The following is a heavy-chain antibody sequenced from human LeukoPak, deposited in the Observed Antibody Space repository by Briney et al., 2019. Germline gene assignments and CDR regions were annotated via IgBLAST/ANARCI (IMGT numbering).Heavy chain of an antibody. V-gene: IGHV4-61*02. D-gene: IGHD3-9*01. CDR1: GGSISSGSYY. J-gene: IGHJ3*02. CDR2: IYTSGST. Sequence: SETLSLTCTVSGGSISSGSYYWSWIRQPAGKGLEWIGRIYTSGSTNYNPSLKSRVTISVDTSKNQFSLKLSSVTAADTAVYYCARVLRYFDRDAFDIWGQRTMVTVSS. CDR3: ARVLRYFDRDAFDI.